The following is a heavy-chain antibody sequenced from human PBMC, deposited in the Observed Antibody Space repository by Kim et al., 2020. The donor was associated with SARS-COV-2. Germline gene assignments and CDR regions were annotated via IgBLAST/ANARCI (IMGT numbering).Heavy chain of an antibody. D-gene: IGHD2-21*02. CDR1: GFTFNAYS. CDR2: IWYDETKK. Sequence: GGSLRLSCAASGFTFNAYSMHWVRQPPGKGLEWVAVIWYDETKKYYADSVKGRFIVSRDNSKNTLYLQMNSLKAEDTAVYYCARDFTADYFDYWGQGTLV. J-gene: IGHJ4*02. CDR3: ARDFTADYFDY. V-gene: IGHV3-33*01.